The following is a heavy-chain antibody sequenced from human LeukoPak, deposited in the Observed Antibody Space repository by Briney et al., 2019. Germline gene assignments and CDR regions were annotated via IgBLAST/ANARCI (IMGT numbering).Heavy chain of an antibody. CDR3: ARDRGGYNDY. CDR2: ISNTTGRI. J-gene: IGHJ4*02. CDR1: GFIFSDYS. V-gene: IGHV3-21*03. Sequence: KPGGSLRLSCAASGFIFSDYSLSWVRQAPGKGLAWVSSISNTTGRIYYADSMKGRFTMSRDNAKNSLFLQMNNLRADDTAVYYCARDRGGYNDYWGQGTLVTVSS. D-gene: IGHD1-1*01.